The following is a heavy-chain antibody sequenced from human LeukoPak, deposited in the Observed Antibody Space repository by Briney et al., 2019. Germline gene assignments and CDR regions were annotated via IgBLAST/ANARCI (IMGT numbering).Heavy chain of an antibody. D-gene: IGHD6-19*01. CDR2: INPNSGGT. CDR1: GYTFTGYY. CDR3: AREEGSGCYDS. J-gene: IGHJ4*02. Sequence: ALVKVSCKASGYTFTGYYMHWVRQAPGQGLEWMGWINPNSGGTNYAQKFQGRVTMTRDTSITTAYMELSRLRSDDTAVYYCAREEGSGCYDSWGQGTRLTVSS. V-gene: IGHV1-2*02.